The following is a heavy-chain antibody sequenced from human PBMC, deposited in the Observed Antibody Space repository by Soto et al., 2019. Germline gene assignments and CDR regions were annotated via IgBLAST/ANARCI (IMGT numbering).Heavy chain of an antibody. CDR3: ARDPLAVTGSFVDY. CDR1: GFTFSSYA. CDR2: ISYDGREK. D-gene: IGHD6-19*01. J-gene: IGHJ4*02. V-gene: IGHV3-30-3*01. Sequence: GGSLRLSCAASGFTFSSYALHWVRQAPGKGLEWVAVISYDGREKYYADSVKGRFTISRDSSKNTLYLQMNSLRAEDTAVYYCARDPLAVTGSFVDYWGQGTLVTVSS.